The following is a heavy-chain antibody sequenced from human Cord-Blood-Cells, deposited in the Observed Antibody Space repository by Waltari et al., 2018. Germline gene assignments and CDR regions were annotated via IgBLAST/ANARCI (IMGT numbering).Heavy chain of an antibody. D-gene: IGHD3-3*01. CDR3: AKMGDYDFWSGYYAFDI. V-gene: IGHV3-23*01. CDR1: GFTFSSYA. Sequence: EVQLLESGGGLVQPGGSLRLSCAASGFTFSSYAMSWVRQAPGPGLEWVSAISGSGGSTYYADSVKGRFTISRDNSKNTLYLQMNSLRAEDTAVYYCAKMGDYDFWSGYYAFDIWGQGTMVTVSS. CDR2: ISGSGGST. J-gene: IGHJ3*02.